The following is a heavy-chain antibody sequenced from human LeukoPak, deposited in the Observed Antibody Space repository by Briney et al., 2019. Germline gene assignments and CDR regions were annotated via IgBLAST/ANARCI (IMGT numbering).Heavy chain of an antibody. V-gene: IGHV3-11*05. J-gene: IGHJ3*02. CDR2: ISSSSSYT. D-gene: IGHD3-10*01. CDR1: GFTFSDYY. Sequence: GGSLRLSCAASGFTFSDYYMSWIRQAPGKGLEWVSYISSSSSYTNYADPVKGRFTISRDNAKNSLYLQMNSLRAEDTAVYYCARVYYYGSGSYYNSAFDIWGQGTMVTVSS. CDR3: ARVYYYGSGSYYNSAFDI.